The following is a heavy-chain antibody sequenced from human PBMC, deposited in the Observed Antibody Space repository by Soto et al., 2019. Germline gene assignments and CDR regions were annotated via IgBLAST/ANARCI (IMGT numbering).Heavy chain of an antibody. J-gene: IGHJ6*02. Sequence: TCTVSGGSISSSSYYWGWIRQPPGKGLEWIGSIYYSGSTYYNPSLKSRVTISVDTSKNQFSLKLSSVTAADTAVYYCARRRSTMVRGVMLYYYGMDVWGQGTTVTVSS. CDR2: IYYSGST. CDR1: GGSISSSSYY. D-gene: IGHD3-10*01. V-gene: IGHV4-39*01. CDR3: ARRRSTMVRGVMLYYYGMDV.